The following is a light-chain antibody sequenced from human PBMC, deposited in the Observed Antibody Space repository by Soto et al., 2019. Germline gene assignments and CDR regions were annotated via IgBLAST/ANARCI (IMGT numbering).Light chain of an antibody. CDR2: DAY. Sequence: EIVMTQSPATLSVSPGERVTLSCTASQGVGSTLAWYRQQPGQAPRLIIYDAYIRATGVPARFSGSGSGTECTLTISGLQSEDFAVYFCQHYKTWPLALGGGTKVDIK. V-gene: IGKV3-15*01. CDR1: QGVGST. J-gene: IGKJ4*01. CDR3: QHYKTWPLA.